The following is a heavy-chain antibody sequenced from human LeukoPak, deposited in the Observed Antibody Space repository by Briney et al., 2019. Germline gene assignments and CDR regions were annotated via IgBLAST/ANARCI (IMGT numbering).Heavy chain of an antibody. Sequence: GGSLRLSCAASGFTFGPYTMNWVRQAPGKGLEWVSYISSSSSTIYYADSVKGRFTISRDNAKSSLYLQMNSLRAEDTAVYYCARDVRYCSGGSCYSFVGMGVWGQGTTVTVSS. CDR1: GFTFGPYT. CDR3: ARDVRYCSGGSCYSFVGMGV. CDR2: ISSSSSTI. J-gene: IGHJ6*02. V-gene: IGHV3-48*04. D-gene: IGHD2-15*01.